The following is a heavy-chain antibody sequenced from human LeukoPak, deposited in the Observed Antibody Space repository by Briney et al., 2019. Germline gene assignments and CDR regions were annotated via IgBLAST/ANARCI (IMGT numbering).Heavy chain of an antibody. V-gene: IGHV4-39*01. D-gene: IGHD6-13*01. CDR2: IYYTGGT. CDR1: GGSISSTTYY. J-gene: IGHJ4*02. CDR3: ARAYSSSWYYFDY. Sequence: NPSETLSLTCDVTGGSISSTTYYWGWIRQPPGKGREWIGRIYYTGGTYYNPSLESRVTISVDTSKNQFSLKLSSVTAADMAVYYCARAYSSSWYYFDYWGQGTLVTVSS.